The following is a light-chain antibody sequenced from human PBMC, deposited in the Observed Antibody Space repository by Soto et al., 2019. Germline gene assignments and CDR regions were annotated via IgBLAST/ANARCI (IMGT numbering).Light chain of an antibody. CDR3: QQYYTTPYT. CDR2: WAS. J-gene: IGKJ2*01. CDR1: QRVLNTSNNKNY. V-gene: IGKV4-1*01. Sequence: DIVMTQSPDSLGVSLGERATINCKSSQRVLNTSNNKNYLAWYQQKPGQPPKLLIYWASTRESGVPDRFSGSGSGTDFTLTISSLQAEDVAVYYCQQYYTTPYTFGQGTKLEIK.